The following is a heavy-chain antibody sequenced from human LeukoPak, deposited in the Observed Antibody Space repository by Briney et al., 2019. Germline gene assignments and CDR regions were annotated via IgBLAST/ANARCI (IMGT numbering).Heavy chain of an antibody. Sequence: SETLSLTCTVSGGSISSYYWSWIRQPAGKGLEWIGRNYTSGSTNYNPSLKSRVTMSVDTSKNQFSLKLSSVTAADTAVYYCAREHSSSWYSGDWFDPWGQGTLVTVSS. CDR3: AREHSSSWYSGDWFDP. CDR1: GGSISSYY. J-gene: IGHJ5*02. D-gene: IGHD6-13*01. V-gene: IGHV4-4*07. CDR2: NYTSGST.